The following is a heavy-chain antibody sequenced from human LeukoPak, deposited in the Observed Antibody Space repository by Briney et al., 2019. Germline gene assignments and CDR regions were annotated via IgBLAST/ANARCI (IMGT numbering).Heavy chain of an antibody. V-gene: IGHV3-21*01. CDR1: GFTFSSYS. CDR2: ISSDSSHI. J-gene: IGHJ4*02. CDR3: VRGATAVTRHLDY. Sequence: GGSLRLSCAASGFTFSSYSMNWVRQAPGKGLEWVSIISSDSSHIYDTDSAKGRFTISRDNAKNSLYLQMNSLRPEDTAVYYCVRGATAVTRHLDYWGQGTLVTVSS. D-gene: IGHD4-23*01.